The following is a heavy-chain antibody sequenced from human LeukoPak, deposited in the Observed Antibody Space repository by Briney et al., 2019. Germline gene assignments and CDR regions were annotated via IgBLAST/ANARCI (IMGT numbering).Heavy chain of an antibody. Sequence: SETLSLTCAVSGYSISSGYYWGWIRQPPGKGLELIGSIYHSGSTYYNPSLKSRVTISVDTSKNQFSLKLSSVTAADTAVYYCARHSGYVTAYYYYYMDVWGKGTTVTVSS. CDR1: GYSISSGYY. J-gene: IGHJ6*03. CDR2: IYHSGST. CDR3: ARHSGYVTAYYYYYMDV. D-gene: IGHD5-12*01. V-gene: IGHV4-38-2*01.